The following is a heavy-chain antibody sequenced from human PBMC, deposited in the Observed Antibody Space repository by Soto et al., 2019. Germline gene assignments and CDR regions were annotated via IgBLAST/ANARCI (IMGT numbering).Heavy chain of an antibody. J-gene: IGHJ5*02. D-gene: IGHD6-13*01. V-gene: IGHV3-21*01. CDR1: GFIFRSFT. CDR3: TRDASRDSSARGWFDP. CDR2: ISSNSAYI. Sequence: GGSLRLSCAASGFIFRSFTMNWVRQAPGKGLEWVSTISSNSAYIYYTDALRGRFTISRDNAKNSLHLQMNSLRAEDTAVYYCTRDASRDSSARGWFDPWGPGTLVTVSS.